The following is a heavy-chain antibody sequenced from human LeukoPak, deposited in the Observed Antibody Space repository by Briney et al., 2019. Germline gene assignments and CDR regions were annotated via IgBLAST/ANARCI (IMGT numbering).Heavy chain of an antibody. Sequence: GGSLRLSCTASGFTFSDYAMTWVRQAPGRGLEWVGFIRNKANGGTADYAASVKGRFTISRDDSKTIAYLQMNSLKTEDTAVYFCSRAYSTGWLGINDYWGQGALVTVSS. CDR2: IRNKANGGTA. CDR3: SRAYSTGWLGINDY. J-gene: IGHJ4*02. D-gene: IGHD6-19*01. V-gene: IGHV3-49*04. CDR1: GFTFSDYA.